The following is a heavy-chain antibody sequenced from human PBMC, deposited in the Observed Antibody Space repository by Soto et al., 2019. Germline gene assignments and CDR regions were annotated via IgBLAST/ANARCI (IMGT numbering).Heavy chain of an antibody. J-gene: IGHJ4*02. Sequence: EVQLVESGGGLVKPGGSLRLSCAASGFNFSDAWMNWVRQAPGKGLEWVGHVKTKTDGGTTEYAASVKGRFIVSRDDSRNTLYLQMNSLKSEDTAMYYCTTLGPSWGQGTQVVVSS. CDR2: VKTKTDGGTT. CDR3: TTLGPS. CDR1: GFNFSDAW. V-gene: IGHV3-15*07.